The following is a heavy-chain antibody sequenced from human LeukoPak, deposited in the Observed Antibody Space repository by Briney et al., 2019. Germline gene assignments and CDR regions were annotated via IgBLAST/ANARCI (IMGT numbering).Heavy chain of an antibody. J-gene: IGHJ4*02. V-gene: IGHV4-59*01. Sequence: SETLSLTCTVSGGSISSYYWSWIRQPPGKGLEWIGYIYYSGSTNYNPSLKSRVTISVDTSKNQFSLKLSSVTAADTAVYYCARDRGGYPIVPVDYWGQGTLVTVSS. CDR3: ARDRGGYPIVPVDY. CDR1: GGSISSYY. D-gene: IGHD3-22*01. CDR2: IYYSGST.